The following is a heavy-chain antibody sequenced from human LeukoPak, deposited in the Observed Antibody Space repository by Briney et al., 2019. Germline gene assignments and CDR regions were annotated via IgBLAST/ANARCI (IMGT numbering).Heavy chain of an antibody. CDR3: TTGGRGNSAGGPDFGFDY. Sequence: GGSLRLSCAASEFIFSSYSMNWVRQAPGKGLEWVGRIKSKTDGGTTDYAAPVKGRFTISRDDSKNTLYLQMNSLKTEDTAVYYCTTGGRGNSAGGPDFGFDYWGQGTLVTVSS. D-gene: IGHD4-23*01. CDR2: IKSKTDGGTT. J-gene: IGHJ4*02. V-gene: IGHV3-15*01. CDR1: EFIFSSYS.